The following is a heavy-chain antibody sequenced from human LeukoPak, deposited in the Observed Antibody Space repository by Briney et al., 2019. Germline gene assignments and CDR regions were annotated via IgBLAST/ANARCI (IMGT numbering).Heavy chain of an antibody. CDR1: GGSVSSYY. Sequence: SETLSLTCTVSGGSVSSYYWSWIRQPPGKGLEWIGYIYYSGSTNYNPSLKSRVTISVDTSKNQFSLKLSSVTAADTAVYYCAIHNGFDAFDIWGQGTMVTVSS. V-gene: IGHV4-59*08. J-gene: IGHJ3*02. CDR2: IYYSGST. CDR3: AIHNGFDAFDI.